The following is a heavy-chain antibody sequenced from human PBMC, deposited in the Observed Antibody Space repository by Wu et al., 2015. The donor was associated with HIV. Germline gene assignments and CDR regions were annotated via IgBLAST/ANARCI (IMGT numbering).Heavy chain of an antibody. CDR2: IIPPFGTP. V-gene: IGHV1-69*05. CDR1: GYTFRNYG. Sequence: QGQLVQSGTEVKRPGASVRVSCKTSGYTFRNYGINWVRQAPGQGLEWMGGIIPPFGTPNYAQKFQGRVTITTDESTATVYMELSSLRFDDTAVYYCARDRFYGSGSYLYWGQGTLLTVSS. CDR3: ARDRFYGSGSYLY. D-gene: IGHD3-10*01. J-gene: IGHJ4*02.